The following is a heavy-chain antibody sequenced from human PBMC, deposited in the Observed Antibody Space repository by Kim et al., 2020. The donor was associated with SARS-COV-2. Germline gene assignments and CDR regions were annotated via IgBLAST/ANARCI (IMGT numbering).Heavy chain of an antibody. J-gene: IGHJ4*02. D-gene: IGHD3-10*01. Sequence: GGSLRLSCAASGFTFSSYGMHWVRQAPGKGLEWVAVISYDGSNKYYADSVKGRFTISRDNSKNTLYLQMNSLRAEDTAVYYCANHELLSDYWGQGTLVTVSS. V-gene: IGHV3-30*18. CDR3: ANHELLSDY. CDR2: ISYDGSNK. CDR1: GFTFSSYG.